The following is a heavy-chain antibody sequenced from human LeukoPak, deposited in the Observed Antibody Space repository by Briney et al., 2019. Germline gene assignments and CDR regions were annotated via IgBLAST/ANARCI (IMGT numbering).Heavy chain of an antibody. D-gene: IGHD1-1*01. J-gene: IGHJ4*02. V-gene: IGHV3-11*01. CDR2: ISSSGSTI. Sequence: PGGSLRLSCAASGFTFSDYYMSWIRQAPGKGLEWVSYISSSGSTIYYADFVKGRFTISRDNAKNSLYLQMNSLRAEDTAVYYCARDRFYSTGSVDYWGQGTLVTVSS. CDR3: ARDRFYSTGSVDY. CDR1: GFTFSDYY.